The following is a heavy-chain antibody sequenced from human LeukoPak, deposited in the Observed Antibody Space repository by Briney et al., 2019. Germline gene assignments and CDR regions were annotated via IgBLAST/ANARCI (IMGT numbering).Heavy chain of an antibody. CDR2: IYTGGIT. V-gene: IGHV3-66*01. D-gene: IGHD2-8*01. CDR1: GFSVSSTY. CDR3: AKAQTSSSYEGYFDH. Sequence: GGSLRLSCAASGFSVSSTYMSWVRQAPGKGLEWVSVIYTGGITYYADSVKGRFTISRDNSKNTLYLQMNNLRAEDTALYYCAKAQTSSSYEGYFDHWGQGTLVTVS. J-gene: IGHJ4*02.